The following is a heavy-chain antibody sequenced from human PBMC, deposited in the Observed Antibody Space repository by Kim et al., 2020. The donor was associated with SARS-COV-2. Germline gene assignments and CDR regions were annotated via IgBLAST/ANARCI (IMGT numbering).Heavy chain of an antibody. V-gene: IGHV3-11*06. Sequence: DSVKGRFTITRDNAKNCLFRQMNSLRAEDTAVYYGAKDSPAVGTTAWYFDLWGRGTLVTVSS. D-gene: IGHD1-7*01. CDR3: AKDSPAVGTTAWYFDL. J-gene: IGHJ2*01.